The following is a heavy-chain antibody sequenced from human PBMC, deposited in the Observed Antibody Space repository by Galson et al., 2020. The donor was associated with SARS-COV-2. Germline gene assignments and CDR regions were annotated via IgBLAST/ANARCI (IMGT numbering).Heavy chain of an antibody. CDR2: ITASGLTT. CDR3: ANSQASLYFDY. J-gene: IGHJ4*02. CDR1: GFTFTKFV. Sequence: GESLKISCAASGFTFTKFVMTWVRQAPGKGLEWVSLITASGLTTYYADSVRGRFTISRDNSKSTLYLEMNSLRVEDTAVYFCANSQASLYFDYWGQGALVTVSS. V-gene: IGHV3-23*01.